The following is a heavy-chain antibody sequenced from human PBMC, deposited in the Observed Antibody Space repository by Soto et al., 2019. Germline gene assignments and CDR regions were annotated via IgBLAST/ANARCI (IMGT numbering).Heavy chain of an antibody. CDR1: GFTFSSYA. CDR3: AKDTARAPLPPGH. CDR2: ISGSGGST. J-gene: IGHJ1*01. Sequence: PXGSLRLSCAASGFTFSSYAMNWVRQAPGKGLEWVSAISGSGGSTYYADSVKGRFTISRDNSKNTLNLQMNSLRAEDTAVYYCAKDTARAPLPPGHRGQGTLGTVPS. D-gene: IGHD5-18*01. V-gene: IGHV3-23*01.